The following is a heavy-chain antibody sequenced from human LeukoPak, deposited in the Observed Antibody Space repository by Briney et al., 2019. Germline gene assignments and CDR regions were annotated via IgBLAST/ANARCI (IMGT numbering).Heavy chain of an antibody. CDR2: IYSGGNT. CDR3: ARGGSTNAHFDY. Sequence: GGSLRLSCTVSGFTVSSNSMSWVRQAPGKGLEWVSFIYSGGNTHYSDSVKGRFTISRDNAKNSLYLQMNSLRAEDTAVYYCARGGSTNAHFDYWGQGTLVTVSS. J-gene: IGHJ4*02. CDR1: GFTVSSNS. D-gene: IGHD3-10*01. V-gene: IGHV3-53*01.